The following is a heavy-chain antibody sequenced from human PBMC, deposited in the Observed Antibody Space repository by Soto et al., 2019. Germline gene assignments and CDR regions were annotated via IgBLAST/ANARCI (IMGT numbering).Heavy chain of an antibody. V-gene: IGHV1-18*01. CDR2: ISAYNGNT. CDR3: ARVEKTIAAAGTAGEGWFDP. D-gene: IGHD6-13*01. J-gene: IGHJ5*02. Sequence: QVQLVQTGAEVKKPGASVKVSCKASGYTFTSDGINWERQAPGQGLEWMGWISAYNGNTNDAQKLQGRVTMTTDTTTSTAYRELRSLRADDTAVYYCARVEKTIAAAGTAGEGWFDPWGKGTRVTVSA. CDR1: GYTFTSDG.